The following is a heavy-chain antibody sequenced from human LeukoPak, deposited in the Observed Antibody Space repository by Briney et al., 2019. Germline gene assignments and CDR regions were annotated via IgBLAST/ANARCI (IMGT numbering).Heavy chain of an antibody. J-gene: IGHJ3*02. CDR2: IWYDGSNK. Sequence: GGSLRLSCAASGFTFSSYGMHWVRQAPGKGLEWVAVIWYDGSNKYYADSVKGRFTISRDNSKNTLYLQVNSLRAEDTAVYYCARDYYGGNPDAFDIWGQGTMVTVSP. D-gene: IGHD4-23*01. CDR1: GFTFSSYG. V-gene: IGHV3-33*01. CDR3: ARDYYGGNPDAFDI.